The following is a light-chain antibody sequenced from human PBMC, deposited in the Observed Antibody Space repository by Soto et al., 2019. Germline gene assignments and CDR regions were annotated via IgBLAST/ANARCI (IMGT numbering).Light chain of an antibody. Sequence: QSVLTQSPSASGTPGQRVTISCSGSRSNIGRNFAYWYQHVPGTAPRLLIQRNNERPSGVPDRFSGSKSGTSVSLAISGLRSADGATYYCAAWDDPLDAQVFGGGPKLTV. V-gene: IGLV1-47*01. CDR2: RNN. CDR3: AAWDDPLDAQV. CDR1: RSNIGRNF. J-gene: IGLJ3*02.